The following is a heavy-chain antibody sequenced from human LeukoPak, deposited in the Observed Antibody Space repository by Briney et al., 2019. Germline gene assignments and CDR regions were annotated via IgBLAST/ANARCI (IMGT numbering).Heavy chain of an antibody. V-gene: IGHV4-30-4*01. CDR1: GGSINSGDYY. CDR3: ARGGGLGLDY. J-gene: IGHJ4*02. CDR2: IYYSGNT. D-gene: IGHD3/OR15-3a*01. Sequence: PSQTLSLTCTVSGGSINSGDYYWSWIRQPPGKGLEWIGYIYYSGNTYYNPSLESRVTISLDTSKNQFSLKLSSVSATDTAVYYCARGGGLGLDYWGQGTLVTVSS.